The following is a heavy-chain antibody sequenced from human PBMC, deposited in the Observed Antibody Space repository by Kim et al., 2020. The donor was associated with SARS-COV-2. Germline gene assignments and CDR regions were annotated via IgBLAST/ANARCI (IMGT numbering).Heavy chain of an antibody. J-gene: IGHJ4*02. CDR2: IYYTGST. CDR1: GGSISSSSYY. Sequence: SETLSLTCTVSGGSISSSSYYWGWIRQPPGKGLEWIGSIYYTGSTYYNPSLKSRVTISVDTSKNQFSLKLSSVTAADTAAHYCARHWRQWLDTTLSFFDSWGQGTLFTVSS. D-gene: IGHD6-19*01. CDR3: ARHWRQWLDTTLSFFDS. V-gene: IGHV4-39*01.